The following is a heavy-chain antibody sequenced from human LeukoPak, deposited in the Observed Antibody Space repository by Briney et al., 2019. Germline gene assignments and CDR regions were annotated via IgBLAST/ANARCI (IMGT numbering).Heavy chain of an antibody. CDR2: ISSSSSYI. CDR1: GFTFSSYA. D-gene: IGHD2-8*01. CDR3: GASYAILGAFDI. Sequence: GGSLRLSCVASGFTFSSYAMSWVRQAPGKGLEWVSSISSSSSYIYYADSVKGRFTISRDNAKNSLYLQMNSLRAEDTAVYYCGASYAILGAFDIWGQGTMVTVSS. J-gene: IGHJ3*02. V-gene: IGHV3-21*01.